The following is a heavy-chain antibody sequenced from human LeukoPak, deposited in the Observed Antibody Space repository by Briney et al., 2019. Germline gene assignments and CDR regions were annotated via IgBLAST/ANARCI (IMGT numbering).Heavy chain of an antibody. D-gene: IGHD5-24*01. J-gene: IGHJ4*02. Sequence: QSGGSLRLSCEGSAFIFSGHWMDWVRQTPGKGLEWVANIKEDGTETYYVDSVKGRFTISRDNAKNSLYLQMNSLRVEDTAVYYCAKEGRSLQTYWGRGTLVTVSS. V-gene: IGHV3-7*03. CDR1: AFIFSGHW. CDR2: IKEDGTET. CDR3: AKEGRSLQTY.